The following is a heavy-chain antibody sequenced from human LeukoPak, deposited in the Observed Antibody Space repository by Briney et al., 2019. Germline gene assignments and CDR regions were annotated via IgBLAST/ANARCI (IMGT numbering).Heavy chain of an antibody. V-gene: IGHV7-4-1*02. J-gene: IGHJ3*02. CDR1: GYIFTTYA. Sequence: ASVKVSCKASGYIFTTYAMNWVRQAPGQGLEWMGWINTNTGNPTYAQGFTGRFVFSLDTSVSTAYLQISSLKAEDTAVYYCARGYVDIFTGYPQFFDIWGQGTMVSVSS. CDR3: ARGYVDIFTGYPQFFDI. D-gene: IGHD3-9*01. CDR2: INTNTGNP.